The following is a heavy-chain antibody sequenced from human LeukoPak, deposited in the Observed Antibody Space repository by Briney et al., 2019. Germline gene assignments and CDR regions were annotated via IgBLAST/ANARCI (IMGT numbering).Heavy chain of an antibody. J-gene: IGHJ4*02. D-gene: IGHD2-21*02. CDR2: ISFDESNK. V-gene: IGHV3-30*18. CDR1: GFIFSSYG. CDR3: AKERHSVTAFDY. Sequence: GRPLRLSCVASGFIFSSYGMHWVRQAPGKGLEWVAVISFDESNKYYADSVKGRFTISRDNSQNTLYLQMNSLRAEATAVYYCAKERHSVTAFDYWGQGTLVTVSS.